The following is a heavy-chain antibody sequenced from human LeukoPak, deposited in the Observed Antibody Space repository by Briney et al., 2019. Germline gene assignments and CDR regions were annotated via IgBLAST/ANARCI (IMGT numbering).Heavy chain of an antibody. Sequence: ASVKVSCKASGYTFTSYGISWVRQAPGQGLEWMGWISAYNGNTNYAQKFQGRVTMTTDTSTSTAYMDLRSLISDDTAIYYCARDPFFDPWGQGTLVTVSS. CDR2: ISAYNGNT. V-gene: IGHV1-18*01. CDR3: ARDPFFDP. J-gene: IGHJ5*02. CDR1: GYTFTSYG.